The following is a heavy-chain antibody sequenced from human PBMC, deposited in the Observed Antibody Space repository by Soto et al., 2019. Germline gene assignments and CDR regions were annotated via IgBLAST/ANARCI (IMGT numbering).Heavy chain of an antibody. J-gene: IGHJ3*02. D-gene: IGHD3-9*01. CDR1: GFTPSRLS. CDR3: ATGTDFGWLDNTHHALDI. Sequence: EVQLVQSGGALVQPGGSLSLSCAASGFTPSRLSMNWVRQAPGKGLEWISYINSAGSIIYYADSVKGRFTISRDNAKNSLYLQMDSLRAEDTAVYYCATGTDFGWLDNTHHALDIWGQGTMVTVSS. V-gene: IGHV3-48*01. CDR2: INSAGSII.